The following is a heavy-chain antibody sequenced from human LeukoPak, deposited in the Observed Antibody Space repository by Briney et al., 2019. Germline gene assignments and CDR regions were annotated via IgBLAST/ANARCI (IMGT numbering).Heavy chain of an antibody. D-gene: IGHD1-26*01. J-gene: IGHJ4*02. CDR1: GFTFSSYS. CDR2: ISSSSSYI. CDR3: ARVPESNNIVGATRSFDY. Sequence: PGGSLRLSCAASGFTFSSYSMNWVRQAPGKGLEWVSSISSSSSYIYYADSVKGRFTISRDNAKNSLYLQMNSLRAEDTAVYYCARVPESNNIVGATRSFDYWGQGTLVTVSS. V-gene: IGHV3-21*01.